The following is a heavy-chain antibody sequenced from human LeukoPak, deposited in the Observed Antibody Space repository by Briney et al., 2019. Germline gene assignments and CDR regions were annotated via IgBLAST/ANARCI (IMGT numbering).Heavy chain of an antibody. CDR1: GGSISSYY. CDR2: TYYRSKWYY. CDR3: ARDGTWRLDY. Sequence: SETLSLTCTVSGGSISSYYWNWIRQSPSGGLEWLGRTYYRSKWYYDYALSVKSRSTINPDTSENQFSLQLNSVTPDDTAVYYCARDGTWRLDYWGQGILVTVSS. J-gene: IGHJ4*02. D-gene: IGHD2-15*01. V-gene: IGHV6-1*01.